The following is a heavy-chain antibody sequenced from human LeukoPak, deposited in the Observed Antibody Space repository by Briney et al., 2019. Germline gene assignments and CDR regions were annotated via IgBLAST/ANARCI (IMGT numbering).Heavy chain of an antibody. D-gene: IGHD3-10*01. V-gene: IGHV3-7*01. J-gene: IGHJ4*02. CDR1: GFTFSSYC. Sequence: QAGGSLRLSCAASGFTFSSYCMSWVRQAPGKGLERVGNIKLDGSEKYYVDSVKGRFTISRDNAMNSLYLQMNSLRAEDTAVYYCAGARGAHLFDYWGQGTLVTV. CDR2: IKLDGSEK. CDR3: AGARGAHLFDY.